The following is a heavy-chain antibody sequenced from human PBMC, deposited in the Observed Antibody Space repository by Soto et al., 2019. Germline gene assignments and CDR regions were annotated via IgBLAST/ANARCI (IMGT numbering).Heavy chain of an antibody. V-gene: IGHV3-53*01. J-gene: IGHJ1*01. D-gene: IGHD3-22*01. CDR2: IYSGGST. CDR1: GFTVSSNY. CDR3: ARAGAFESSGYYYFQH. Sequence: GGSLRLSCAASGFTVSSNYMSWVRQAPGKGLEWVSVIYSGGSTYYADSVKGRFTISRDNSKNTLYLQMNSLRAEDTAVYYCARAGAFESSGYYYFQHWGQGTLVTVSS.